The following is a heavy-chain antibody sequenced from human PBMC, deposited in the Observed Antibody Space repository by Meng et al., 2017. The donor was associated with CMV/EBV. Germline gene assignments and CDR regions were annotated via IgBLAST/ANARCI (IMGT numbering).Heavy chain of an antibody. V-gene: IGHV4-34*01. CDR3: ARGGNWFDP. CDR2: INHSGST. J-gene: IGHJ5*02. Sequence: QAQPQQGGSGLLKPSEPLALTCAVYGGSFSGYYWSWIRQPPGKGLEWIGEINHSGSTNYNPSLKSRATISVDTSKNQFSLKLSSVTAADTAVYYCARGGNWFDPWGQGTLVTVSS. CDR1: GGSFSGYY.